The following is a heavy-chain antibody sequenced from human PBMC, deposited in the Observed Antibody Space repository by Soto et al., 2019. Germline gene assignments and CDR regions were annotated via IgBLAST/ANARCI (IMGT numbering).Heavy chain of an antibody. CDR1: GFTFRSYW. V-gene: IGHV3-7*05. D-gene: IGHD3-3*01. CDR3: ARDASYYSLWSGYYPSRNGMDV. Sequence: EGQLVESGGGLVQPGGSLRLSCQVSGFTFRSYWMTWVRRAPGKGLEWVANINLDGSEKYYVDAVKGRFTISRDNAKNSLHLDLRDLRANDTAVYYCARDASYYSLWSGYYPSRNGMDVWGQGTTVTVSS. J-gene: IGHJ6*02. CDR2: INLDGSEK.